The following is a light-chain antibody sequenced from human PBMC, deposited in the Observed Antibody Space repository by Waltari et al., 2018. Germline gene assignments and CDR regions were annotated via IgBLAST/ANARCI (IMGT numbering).Light chain of an antibody. Sequence: QSALTQPASVSGSPGQSITISCTASRNTIGFYDLASWYQQHPGKAPKLIIFDVIKRPSGVSDRFSGSKSGNTASLTISGLQTEDDADYYCCSYSGSGSFPYVFGPGTRVAVL. CDR1: RNTIGFYDL. CDR3: CSYSGSGSFPYV. J-gene: IGLJ1*01. V-gene: IGLV2-23*02. CDR2: DVI.